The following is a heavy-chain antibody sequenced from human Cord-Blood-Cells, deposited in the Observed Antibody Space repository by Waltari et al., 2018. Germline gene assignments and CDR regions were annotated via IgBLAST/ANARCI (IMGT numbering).Heavy chain of an antibody. V-gene: IGHV1-46*01. CDR3: ARDPERQYYFDY. Sequence: QVQLVQSGAEVKKPGASVKVSCKASGYTITSYYMHWVRQAPGQGLEWMGIINPSGGSTSYAQKFQGRVTMTRDTSTSTVYMELSSLRSEDTAVYYCARDPERQYYFDYWGQGTLVTVSS. CDR1: GYTITSYY. J-gene: IGHJ4*02. CDR2: INPSGGST. D-gene: IGHD1-1*01.